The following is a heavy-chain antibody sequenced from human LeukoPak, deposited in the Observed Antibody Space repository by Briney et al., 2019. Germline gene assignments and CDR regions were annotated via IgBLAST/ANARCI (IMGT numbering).Heavy chain of an antibody. CDR3: AREGRGGYGDPYFDY. V-gene: IGHV3-53*01. J-gene: IGHJ4*02. D-gene: IGHD4-17*01. Sequence: GGSLRLSCATSGFTVSSNYMSWVRQAPGKGLEWVSVIYSGGSTYYADSVKGRFTISRDNSKNTLYLQMNSLRAEDTAVYYCAREGRGGYGDPYFDYWGQGTLVTVSS. CDR2: IYSGGST. CDR1: GFTVSSNY.